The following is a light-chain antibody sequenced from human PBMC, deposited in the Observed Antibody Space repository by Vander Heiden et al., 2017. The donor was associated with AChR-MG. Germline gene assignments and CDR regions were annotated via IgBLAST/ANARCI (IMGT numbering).Light chain of an antibody. CDR2: DVS. V-gene: IGLV2-14*01. CDR3: SSYTTSSPYV. CDR1: SSDVGGYNY. Sequence: QSALTQPASVSGSPGQSITISCTGTSSDVGGYNYVSWYQQFPGKAPKLMMYDVSKRPSGVSARFSGSKSGNTASLTISGLQAEDEADYYCSSYTTSSPYVFGTGTKVTVL. J-gene: IGLJ1*01.